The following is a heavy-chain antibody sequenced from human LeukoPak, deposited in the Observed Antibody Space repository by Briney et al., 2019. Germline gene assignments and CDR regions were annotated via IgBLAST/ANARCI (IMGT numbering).Heavy chain of an antibody. V-gene: IGHV4-4*09. D-gene: IGHD2-8*01. Sequence: SETLSLTCTVSGDSIGSYYWTWIRQPPGKGLEWIGNILISGSTNYTPSLKSRITISVDPSKNQFSLKLNSVTAADTAVYYCARRERSRGYCSNGECYRYALDIWGQGTMVTVSS. J-gene: IGHJ3*02. CDR3: ARRERSRGYCSNGECYRYALDI. CDR2: ILISGST. CDR1: GDSIGSYY.